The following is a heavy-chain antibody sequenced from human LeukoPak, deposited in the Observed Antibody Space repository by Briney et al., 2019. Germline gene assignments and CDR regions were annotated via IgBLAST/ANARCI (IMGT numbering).Heavy chain of an antibody. D-gene: IGHD3-3*01. V-gene: IGHV4-59*12. J-gene: IGHJ6*02. Sequence: PSETLSLTCTVSGGSISSYYWSWIRQPPGKGLEWIGYIYYSGSTNYNPSLKSRVTMSVDTSKNQFSLKLSSVTAADTAVYYCARDVRDFWSGYRGYYYYGMDVWGQGTTVTVSS. CDR3: ARDVRDFWSGYRGYYYYGMDV. CDR1: GGSISSYY. CDR2: IYYSGST.